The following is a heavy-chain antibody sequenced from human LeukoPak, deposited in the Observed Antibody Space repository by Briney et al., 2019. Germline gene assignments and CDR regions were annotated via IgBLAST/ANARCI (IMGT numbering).Heavy chain of an antibody. CDR1: GGTFSSYA. CDR3: ARDRGIAAAGTSGD. J-gene: IGHJ4*02. V-gene: IGHV1-18*01. CDR2: ISAYNGNT. Sequence: ASVKVSCKASGGTFSSYAISWVRQAPGQGLEWMGWISAYNGNTNYAQKLQGRVTMTTDTSTSTAYMELRSLRSDDTAVYYCARDRGIAAAGTSGDWGQGTLVTVSS. D-gene: IGHD6-13*01.